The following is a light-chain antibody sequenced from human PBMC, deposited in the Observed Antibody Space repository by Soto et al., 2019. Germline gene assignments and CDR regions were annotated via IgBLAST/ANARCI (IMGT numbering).Light chain of an antibody. J-gene: IGLJ2*01. CDR1: SSDVGGYNY. Sequence: QSALTQPPSASGSPGQSVTTSCTGTSSDVGGYNYVSWYQQHPGKAPKLMISEVSKRPSGVPDRFAGSKSGNTASLTVSGLQAEDEADYYRSSFAGHNNLVFGGGTKVTVL. CDR3: SSFAGHNNLV. CDR2: EVS. V-gene: IGLV2-8*01.